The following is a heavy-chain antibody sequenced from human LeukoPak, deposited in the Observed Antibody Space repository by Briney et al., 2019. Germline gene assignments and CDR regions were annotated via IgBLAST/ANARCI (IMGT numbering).Heavy chain of an antibody. Sequence: PGGSLRLSCAASGFTFSNYWMNWVRQAPGKGLEWVSSISSSSSYIYYADSVKGRFTISRDNAKNSLYLQMNSLRAEDTAVYYCAIAPIVGATGWGQGTLVTVSS. CDR3: AIAPIVGATG. V-gene: IGHV3-21*01. CDR1: GFTFSNYW. J-gene: IGHJ4*02. D-gene: IGHD1-26*01. CDR2: ISSSSSYI.